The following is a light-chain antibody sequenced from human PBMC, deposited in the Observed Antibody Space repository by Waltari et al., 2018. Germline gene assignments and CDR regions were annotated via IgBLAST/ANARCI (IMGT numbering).Light chain of an antibody. CDR1: QRVSSNY. Sequence: EIVLTQSPGTLSLSPGERATLSCRASQRVSSNYLAWYQQKPGQAPRLLINGASTRATGIPDRFSGSGSGTDFTLTISRLEPEDFVVYYCQQYGSSPVTFGQGTRVEI. CDR2: GAS. CDR3: QQYGSSPVT. J-gene: IGKJ5*01. V-gene: IGKV3-20*01.